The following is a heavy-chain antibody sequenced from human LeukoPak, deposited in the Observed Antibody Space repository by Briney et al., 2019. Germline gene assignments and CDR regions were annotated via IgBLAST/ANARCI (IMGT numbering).Heavy chain of an antibody. V-gene: IGHV4-59*01. J-gene: IGHJ5*02. CDR1: GGSISSYY. D-gene: IGHD6-19*01. Sequence: SETLSLTCTVSGGSISSYYWSWIRQPPGKGLEWIGYIYYSGSTNYIPSLKSRVTISVDTSKNQFSLKLSSVTAADTAVYYCARAQQWLVNWFDPWGQGTLVTVSS. CDR3: ARAQQWLVNWFDP. CDR2: IYYSGST.